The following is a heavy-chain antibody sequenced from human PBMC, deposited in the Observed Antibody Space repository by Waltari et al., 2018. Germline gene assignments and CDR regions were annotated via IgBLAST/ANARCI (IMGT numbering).Heavy chain of an antibody. CDR1: GFTFNTYW. V-gene: IGHV3-7*01. J-gene: IGHJ4*02. D-gene: IGHD3-10*01. CDR2: INPDGSQK. Sequence: EVQLVESGGGLVQPGGSLRLSCAASGFTFNTYWMKWIRQAPGKGLEWVANINPDGSQKVYGDSGKCRFTVSRDNAQNSLYLQMNNLRAGDTAVYYCTTLARGESGDYWGQGTLVTVSS. CDR3: TTLARGESGDY.